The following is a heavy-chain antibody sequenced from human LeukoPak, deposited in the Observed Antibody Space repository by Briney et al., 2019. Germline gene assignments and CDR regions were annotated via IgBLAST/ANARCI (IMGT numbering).Heavy chain of an antibody. CDR1: GGSFSGYY. Sequence: ETLSLTCAVYGGSFSGYYWSWIRQPPGKGLEWIAYIYYSGSTNYNPSLKSRVTISVDTSKNQFSLKLSSVTAADTAVYYCARDSSGFDYWGQGTLVTVSS. J-gene: IGHJ4*02. V-gene: IGHV4-59*01. D-gene: IGHD6-19*01. CDR3: ARDSSGFDY. CDR2: IYYSGST.